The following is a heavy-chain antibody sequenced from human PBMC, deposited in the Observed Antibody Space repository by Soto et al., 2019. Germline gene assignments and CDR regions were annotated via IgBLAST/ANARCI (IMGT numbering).Heavy chain of an antibody. CDR3: ASLGSLFDY. Sequence: NPSETLSLTCTVSGGSISSSSYYWGWIRQPPGKGLEWIGSIYYSGSTYYNPSLKSRVTISVDTSKNQFPLKLSSVTAADTAVYYCASLGSLFDYWGQGTLVTVSS. CDR2: IYYSGST. D-gene: IGHD3-16*01. V-gene: IGHV4-39*01. CDR1: GGSISSSSYY. J-gene: IGHJ4*02.